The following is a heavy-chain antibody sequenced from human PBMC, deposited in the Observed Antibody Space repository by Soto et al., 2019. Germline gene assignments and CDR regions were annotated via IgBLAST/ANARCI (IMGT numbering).Heavy chain of an antibody. CDR2: IYSGGST. CDR3: ARAVLRYFDRDDY. CDR1: GFTVSSTY. V-gene: IGHV3-66*01. J-gene: IGHJ4*02. Sequence: GGSLRLSCAASGFTVSSTYMNWVRQAPGKGLECVSVIYSGGSTYYADSVKGRFTISRDNSKNTLYLQMNSLRAEDTAVYYCARAVLRYFDRDDYWGQGTLVTVSS. D-gene: IGHD3-9*01.